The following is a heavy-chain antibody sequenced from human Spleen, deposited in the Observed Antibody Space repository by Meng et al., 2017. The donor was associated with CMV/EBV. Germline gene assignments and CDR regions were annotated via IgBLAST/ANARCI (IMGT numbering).Heavy chain of an antibody. CDR1: GFTFSSYG. V-gene: IGHV3-30*02. CDR3: AKIALEYYDSSGYDY. Sequence: GGSLRLSCAASGFTFSSYGMHWVRQAPGKGLGWVTFIRYDGSNKYYADSVKGRFTISRDNSKTTPYLQMNSLRTEDTAVYYCAKIALEYYDSSGYDYWGQGTLVTVSS. CDR2: IRYDGSNK. D-gene: IGHD3-22*01. J-gene: IGHJ4*02.